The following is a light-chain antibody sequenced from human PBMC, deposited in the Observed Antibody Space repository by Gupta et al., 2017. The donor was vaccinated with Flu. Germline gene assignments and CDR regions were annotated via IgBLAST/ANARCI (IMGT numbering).Light chain of an antibody. V-gene: IGKV3-20*01. Sequence: DIVLTQSPGTLPLSPGERATLSCRASQSVTSSYLAWYQQKPGQAPRLLIYDASSRATGIPDRFSGSGSGTDFTLTISRLEPEDFAVYYCQHYGGSPLYTFGQGTKLEIK. CDR2: DAS. CDR3: QHYGGSPLYT. CDR1: QSVTSSY. J-gene: IGKJ2*01.